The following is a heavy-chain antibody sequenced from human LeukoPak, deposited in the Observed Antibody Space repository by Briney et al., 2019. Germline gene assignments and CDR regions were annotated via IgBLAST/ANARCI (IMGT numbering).Heavy chain of an antibody. V-gene: IGHV4-59*01. CDR3: ARDLREDDYNYHAFDI. CDR1: GGSISSYY. CDR2: IYYSGST. Sequence: PSETLSLTCTVSGGSISSYYWSWIRQPPGKGLEWIGYIYYSGSTNYNPSLKSRVTISVDTSKNQFSLKLSSVTAADTAVYYCARDLREDDYNYHAFDIWGQGTMVTVSS. J-gene: IGHJ3*02. D-gene: IGHD5-24*01.